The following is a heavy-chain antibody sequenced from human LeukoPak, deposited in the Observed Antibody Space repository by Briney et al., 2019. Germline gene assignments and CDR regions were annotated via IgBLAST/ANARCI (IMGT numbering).Heavy chain of an antibody. Sequence: SETLSLTCTVSGGSISSGGYYWRWIRQHPGKGLEWIGYIYYSGSTYYNPPLKSRVTISVDTSKNQFSLKLSSVTAADTAVYYCARELRRSWYNWFDPWGQGTLVTVSS. J-gene: IGHJ5*02. D-gene: IGHD6-13*01. V-gene: IGHV4-31*03. CDR1: GGSISSGGYY. CDR3: ARELRRSWYNWFDP. CDR2: IYYSGST.